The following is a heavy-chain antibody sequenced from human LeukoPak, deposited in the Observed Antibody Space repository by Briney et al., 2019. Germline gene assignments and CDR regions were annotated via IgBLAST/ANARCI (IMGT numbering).Heavy chain of an antibody. CDR3: ARDGVVVAATRIYYYYGMDV. Sequence: ASVKVSCKASGYTFTSYGISWERQAPGQGLEWMGWISAYNGNTNYAQKLQGRVTMTTDTSTSTAYMELRSLRSDDTAVYYCARDGVVVAATRIYYYYGMDVWGQGTTVTVSS. CDR1: GYTFTSYG. V-gene: IGHV1-18*01. J-gene: IGHJ6*02. CDR2: ISAYNGNT. D-gene: IGHD2-15*01.